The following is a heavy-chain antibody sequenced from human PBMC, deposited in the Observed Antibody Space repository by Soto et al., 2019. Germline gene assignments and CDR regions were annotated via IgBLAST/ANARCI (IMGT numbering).Heavy chain of an antibody. CDR3: ARSGIGSHYYFGMDV. J-gene: IGHJ6*02. V-gene: IGHV4-59*01. CDR1: GGSMSSYY. CDR2: IYHSGST. D-gene: IGHD1-26*01. Sequence: SETLSLTCTVSGGSMSSYYWSWIRQPPGKGLEWIGHIYHSGSTNYNPSLKSRVTISVDTSKNQFSLKLSSVTAADTAVYYCARSGIGSHYYFGMDVWGQGTTVTVYS.